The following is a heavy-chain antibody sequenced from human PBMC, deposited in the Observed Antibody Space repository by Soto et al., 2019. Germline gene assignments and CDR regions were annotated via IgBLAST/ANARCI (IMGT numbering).Heavy chain of an antibody. J-gene: IGHJ5*02. Sequence: AETLSLTCTVSVGSISSFYWSWIRQPPGKGLEWIGYVYYSGSANYNPSLMSRVSISLDPSKKHFSLQLTSVTAADTAVYYCASGSQLYPSLFDPWGQGTLVTVSS. V-gene: IGHV4-59*01. CDR1: VGSISSFY. CDR3: ASGSQLYPSLFDP. D-gene: IGHD1-26*01. CDR2: VYYSGSA.